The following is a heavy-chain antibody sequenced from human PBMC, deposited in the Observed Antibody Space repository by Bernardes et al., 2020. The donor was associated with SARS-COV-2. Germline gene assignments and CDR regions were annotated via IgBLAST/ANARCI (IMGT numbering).Heavy chain of an antibody. CDR1: GFSLSKFA. CDR2: LGTKT. Sequence: GGSLRLSCEVSGFSLSKFAMGWVRQAPGKGLAWVSSLGTKTYYTDSVNGRFTVSRDNSKNTLFLEMKSLRADDTAVYYCARRAMGVGGAYLFDYWGRGTLVTVSS. J-gene: IGHJ4*02. D-gene: IGHD3-10*01. V-gene: IGHV3-23*01. CDR3: ARRAMGVGGAYLFDY.